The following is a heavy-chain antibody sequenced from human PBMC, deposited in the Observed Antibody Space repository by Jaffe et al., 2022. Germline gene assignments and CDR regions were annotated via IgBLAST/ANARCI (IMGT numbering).Heavy chain of an antibody. V-gene: IGHV3-30*02. Sequence: QVQLVESGGGVVQPGGSLRLSCAASGFTFSSYGMHWVRQAPGKGLEWVAFIRYDGSNKYYADSVKGRFTISRDNSKNTLYLQMNSLRAEDTAVYYCAKGGYGPLWRGPGAFDIWGQGTMVTVSS. CDR2: IRYDGSNK. CDR1: GFTFSSYG. J-gene: IGHJ3*02. CDR3: AKGGYGPLWRGPGAFDI. D-gene: IGHD3-3*01.